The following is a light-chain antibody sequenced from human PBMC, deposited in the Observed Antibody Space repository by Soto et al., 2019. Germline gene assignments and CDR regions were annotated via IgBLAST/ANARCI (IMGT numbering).Light chain of an antibody. CDR3: QHYSPHYPVT. V-gene: IGKV1-5*01. CDR1: QSISTW. CDR2: DAS. Sequence: DIQMTQSPSTLSASVRDRVTITCRASQSISTWLAWYQQKPGKAPKFLIYDASSLEVGVPSRFSGSGSGTEFTLPISSLQPDDFATYYCQHYSPHYPVTFGGGTKVEIK. J-gene: IGKJ4*01.